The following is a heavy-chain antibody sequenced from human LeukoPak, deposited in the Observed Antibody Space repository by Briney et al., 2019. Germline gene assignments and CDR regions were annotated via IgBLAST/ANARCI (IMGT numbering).Heavy chain of an antibody. D-gene: IGHD2-15*01. CDR1: GFTFSSYT. Sequence: AGGSLRLSCAASGFTFSSYTMHWVRQTPGLGLEWVAVISFDESYHYYTDSVKGRFTISRDNSKNALFLQMNSLRAEDTGVYYCVRDWAASNPYYYFDYWGPGTLVTVSS. J-gene: IGHJ4*02. CDR3: VRDWAASNPYYYFDY. V-gene: IGHV3-30-3*01. CDR2: ISFDESYH.